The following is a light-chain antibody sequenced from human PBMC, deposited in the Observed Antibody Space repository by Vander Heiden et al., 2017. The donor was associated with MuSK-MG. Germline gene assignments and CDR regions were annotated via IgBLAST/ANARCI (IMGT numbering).Light chain of an antibody. CDR2: KAS. J-gene: IGKJ1*01. Sequence: IQLTQSPSTLSASVGDRVTLTCRASQSISSWLAWYQHKPGKAPNLLIDKASSLESGVPSRFSGSGSGTEFTLTISILQPDDFATYYCQQYNSYPWAVGQGTKVEIK. CDR1: QSISSW. CDR3: QQYNSYPWA. V-gene: IGKV1-5*03.